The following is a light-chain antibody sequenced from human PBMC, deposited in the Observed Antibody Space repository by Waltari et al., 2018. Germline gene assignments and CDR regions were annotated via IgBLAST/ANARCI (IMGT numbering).Light chain of an antibody. CDR3: QQYFTSPSLT. CDR1: QSVLYTSNNKNY. V-gene: IGKV4-1*01. J-gene: IGKJ4*01. Sequence: DIVMTQSPDTLTVSLGDRATINCKTSQSVLYTSNNKNYLGWYQQQPGQPPKLLIYWASTRDSGVPDRFIGSGSGTDFTLTINSLQAEDVAVYYCQQYFTSPSLTFGGGTKVEI. CDR2: WAS.